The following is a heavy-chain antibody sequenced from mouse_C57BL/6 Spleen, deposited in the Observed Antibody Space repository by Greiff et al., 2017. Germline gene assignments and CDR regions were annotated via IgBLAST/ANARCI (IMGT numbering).Heavy chain of an antibody. V-gene: IGHV1-72*01. CDR1: GYTFTSYW. D-gene: IGHD2-5*01. CDR2: IDPTSGGT. J-gene: IGHJ1*03. Sequence: QVQLQQPGAELVKPGASVKLSCKASGYTFTSYWMHWVKQRPGRGLEWIGRIDPTSGGTKYNEKFKSKATLTVDKPSSTAYMQLSSLTSEDSAVYYCARDYSNYVLYWYFDVWGTGTTVTVSS. CDR3: ARDYSNYVLYWYFDV.